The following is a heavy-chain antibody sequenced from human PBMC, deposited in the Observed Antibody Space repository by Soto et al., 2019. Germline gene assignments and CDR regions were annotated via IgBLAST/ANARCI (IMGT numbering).Heavy chain of an antibody. CDR2: IIPILDIA. D-gene: IGHD2-2*01. Sequence: QVQLVQSGAEVKKPGSSVKVSCKASGGTFSSYTISWVRQAPGQGLEWMGRIIPILDIANYAQKFQGRVTITADKSTSTAYMELSSLRSEDTAVYYCAMEAMPFYGMDVWGQGTTVTVSS. J-gene: IGHJ6*02. CDR3: AMEAMPFYGMDV. V-gene: IGHV1-69*02. CDR1: GGTFSSYT.